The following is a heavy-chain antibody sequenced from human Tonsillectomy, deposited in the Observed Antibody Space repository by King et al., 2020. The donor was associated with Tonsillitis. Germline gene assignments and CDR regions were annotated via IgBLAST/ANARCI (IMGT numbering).Heavy chain of an antibody. CDR1: GYSFTRNW. Sequence: VQLVESGAEVKKPGESLKISCKGSGYSFTRNWIGWVRQMPGKGLEWMGIIYPGDSDTRYSPSFQGQVTISADKSISTAYLQWSSLKASDTAMYYCARLGTLVRGVIYYYYGMDVWGQGTTVTVSS. V-gene: IGHV5-51*01. CDR2: IYPGDSDT. J-gene: IGHJ6*02. CDR3: ARLGTLVRGVIYYYYGMDV. D-gene: IGHD3-10*01.